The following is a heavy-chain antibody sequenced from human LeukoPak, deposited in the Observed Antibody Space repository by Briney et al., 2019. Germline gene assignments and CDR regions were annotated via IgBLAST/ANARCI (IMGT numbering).Heavy chain of an antibody. V-gene: IGHV3-23*01. CDR3: ATEYDFWSGYSYYFDY. Sequence: PGGSLRLSCAASGFTFSSYAMSWVRQAPGKGLEWVSAISGSGGSTYYADSVKGRFTISRDNSKNTLYLQMNSLRAEDTAVYYCATEYDFWSGYSYYFDYWGQGTLVTVSS. CDR1: GFTFSSYA. D-gene: IGHD3-3*01. CDR2: ISGSGGST. J-gene: IGHJ4*02.